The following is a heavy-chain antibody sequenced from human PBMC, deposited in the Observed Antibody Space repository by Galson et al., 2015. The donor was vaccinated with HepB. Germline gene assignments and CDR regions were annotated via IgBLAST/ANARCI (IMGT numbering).Heavy chain of an antibody. J-gene: IGHJ4*02. CDR1: GSTFSNYG. CDR2: IWYDGNTK. V-gene: IGHV3-33*01. CDR3: ARWGQIRESQGLFDY. D-gene: IGHD3-10*01. Sequence: CAASGSTFSNYGMHWVRQAPGKGLEWVAVIWYDGNTKYYAGSVKGRFSISRDNSKNTLYLQMNSLRAEDTAVYYCARWGQIRESQGLFDYWGQGTLVVVSS.